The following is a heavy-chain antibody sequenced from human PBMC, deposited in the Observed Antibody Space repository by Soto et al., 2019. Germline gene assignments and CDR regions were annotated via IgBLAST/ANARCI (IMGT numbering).Heavy chain of an antibody. CDR3: AKDRRAGGNYGFYSDL. V-gene: IGHV3-23*01. CDR2: SSATRAGT. Sequence: EVQLLESGGGLVQPGGSLRLSCAASGFTFSSYGMTWVRQAPGKGLEWAPFSSATRAGTYYADSEKGRFTISRDNSKNTLYLQMTSLRADDTAVYYCAKDRRAGGNYGFYSDLWGQGALVIVSS. J-gene: IGHJ5*02. D-gene: IGHD1-7*01. CDR1: GFTFSSYG.